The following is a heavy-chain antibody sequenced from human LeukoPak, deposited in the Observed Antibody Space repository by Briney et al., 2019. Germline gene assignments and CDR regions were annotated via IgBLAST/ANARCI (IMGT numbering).Heavy chain of an antibody. CDR3: AREGPDTYYDTPDDAFDI. J-gene: IGHJ3*02. CDR2: INHSGST. Sequence: PSEILSLTCGVYGGSFSGYYWSWIRQPPGKGLEWIGEINHSGSTNYNPSLKSRVTISIDTSKNQFSLKLSSVTAADTAVYYCAREGPDTYYDTPDDAFDIWGQGTMVTVSS. V-gene: IGHV4-34*01. D-gene: IGHD3-22*01. CDR1: GGSFSGYY.